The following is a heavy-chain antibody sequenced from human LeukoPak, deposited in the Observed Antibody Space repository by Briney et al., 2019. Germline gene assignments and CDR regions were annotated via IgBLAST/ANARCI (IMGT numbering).Heavy chain of an antibody. D-gene: IGHD6-19*01. Sequence: GGSLRLSCAASGLTFSAFAMTWVRQAPGKGLEWVSTITDDGYNTYSADSVKGRITFSRDNSKNTLSLQLRSLRAEDTAVYYCAKDLSYTSGASDHWGQGTLVTVSS. CDR1: GLTFSAFA. CDR2: ITDDGYNT. CDR3: AKDLSYTSGASDH. J-gene: IGHJ4*02. V-gene: IGHV3-23*01.